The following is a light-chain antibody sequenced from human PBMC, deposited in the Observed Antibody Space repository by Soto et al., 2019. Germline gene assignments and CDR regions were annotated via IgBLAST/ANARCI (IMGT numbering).Light chain of an antibody. CDR3: QQYNSYSRT. CDR2: DDS. J-gene: IGKJ1*01. V-gene: IGKV1-5*01. Sequence: DLQMTQSPSSLSASLGDSVTITCRASQSISSYLNWYQQKTGKAPKILIYDDSSLESGVPSRFSGSGSGTELNLTISSLQPDDFATYYCQQYNSYSRTCGQGTKVDIK. CDR1: QSISSY.